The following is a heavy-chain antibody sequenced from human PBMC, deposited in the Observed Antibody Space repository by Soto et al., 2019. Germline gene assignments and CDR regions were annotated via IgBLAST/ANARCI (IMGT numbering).Heavy chain of an antibody. D-gene: IGHD3-22*01. J-gene: IGHJ4*02. Sequence: PGGSLRLSCAASGFTFSSYSMHWVRQAPGKGLEWVAVIWYDGSNKYYADSVKGRFTISRDNSKNTLYLQMNSLRAEDTAVYYCARDLKDYDSSGYLDYWGQGTLVTVSS. CDR2: IWYDGSNK. CDR3: ARDLKDYDSSGYLDY. V-gene: IGHV3-33*01. CDR1: GFTFSSYS.